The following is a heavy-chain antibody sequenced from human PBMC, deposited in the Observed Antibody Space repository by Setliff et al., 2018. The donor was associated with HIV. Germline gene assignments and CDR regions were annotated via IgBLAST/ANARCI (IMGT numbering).Heavy chain of an antibody. J-gene: IGHJ6*03. CDR1: GYTFSDYY. Sequence: ASVKVSCKSSGYTFSDYYMHWVRQAPGQGLEWMGIMNAKSGSTHYARKFQGRVTMTRDTATSTVYMELSSLRSEDTAVYYCARTSTMVRGVIMDYYYYMDVWGKGSTVTVSS. V-gene: IGHV1-46*01. CDR2: MNAKSGST. D-gene: IGHD3-10*01. CDR3: ARTSTMVRGVIMDYYYYMDV.